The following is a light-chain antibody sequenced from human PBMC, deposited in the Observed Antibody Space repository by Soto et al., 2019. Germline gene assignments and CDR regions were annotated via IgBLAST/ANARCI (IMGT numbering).Light chain of an antibody. J-gene: IGKJ1*01. V-gene: IGKV1-39*01. CDR3: QQSYSTPRT. Sequence: IQMTQSPSSLSASVVDRVPITCRASQSISSYLNWYQQKPGKAPKLLIYAASSLQSGVPSRFSGSGSGTDFTLTISSLQPEDFATYYCQQSYSTPRTFGQGTKVDI. CDR1: QSISSY. CDR2: AAS.